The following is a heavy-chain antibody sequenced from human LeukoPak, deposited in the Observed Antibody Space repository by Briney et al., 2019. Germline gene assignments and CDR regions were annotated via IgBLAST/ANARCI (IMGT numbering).Heavy chain of an antibody. D-gene: IGHD2-15*01. J-gene: IGHJ4*02. CDR1: GFTFSSYA. CDR3: ARPIVVVVAASGDRKSSDY. V-gene: IGHV3-30-3*01. CDR2: ISYDGSNK. Sequence: GGSLRLSCAASGFTFSSYAMHWVRQAPGKGLEWVAVISYDGSNKYYADSVKGRFTISRDNSKNTLYLQMNSLRAEDTAVYYCARPIVVVVAASGDRKSSDYWGQGTLVTVSS.